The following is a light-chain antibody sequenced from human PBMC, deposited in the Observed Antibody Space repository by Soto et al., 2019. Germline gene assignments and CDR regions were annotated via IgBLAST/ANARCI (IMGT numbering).Light chain of an antibody. V-gene: IGKV1-39*01. CDR3: QQSYGVPYT. J-gene: IGKJ2*01. CDR2: AAS. Sequence: DIQTTQSPSSLSASVGDRVTITCRASQSITTYLNWYQQKPGEAPKLLISAASSLQSGVPSRFSGSGSGTDFTLTISSLQPGDFATYYCQQSYGVPYTFGQGTKLEIK. CDR1: QSITTY.